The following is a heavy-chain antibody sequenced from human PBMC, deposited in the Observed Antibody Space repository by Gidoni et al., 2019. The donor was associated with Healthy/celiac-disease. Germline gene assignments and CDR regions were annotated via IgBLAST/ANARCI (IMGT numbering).Heavy chain of an antibody. D-gene: IGHD3-22*01. J-gene: IGHJ4*02. CDR3: ARDYYDSSGSRVDY. V-gene: IGHV3-48*02. Sequence: EVQLVESGGGLVQPGGSLSLSCAASGFTFSSYSMNWVRQAPGKGLEWVSYISSSSSTIYYADSVKGRFTISRDNAKNSLYLQMNSLRDEDTAVYYCARDYYDSSGSRVDYWGQGTLVTVSS. CDR2: ISSSSSTI. CDR1: GFTFSSYS.